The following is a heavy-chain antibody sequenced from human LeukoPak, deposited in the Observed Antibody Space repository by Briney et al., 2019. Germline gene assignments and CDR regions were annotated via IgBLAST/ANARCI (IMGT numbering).Heavy chain of an antibody. V-gene: IGHV4-61*02. D-gene: IGHD3-10*01. CDR1: GGSISSGDFY. J-gene: IGHJ5*02. Sequence: SHTLSLTCTVSGGSISSGDFYWSWLRQPAGKGLEWIVRIYTIGSINYNPSFKSRATISVDTSKSQVSLKLSSVTAADAAVYYCAREALSDYYGSGTYSRFDPWGQGTLVTVSS. CDR2: IYTIGSI. CDR3: AREALSDYYGSGTYSRFDP.